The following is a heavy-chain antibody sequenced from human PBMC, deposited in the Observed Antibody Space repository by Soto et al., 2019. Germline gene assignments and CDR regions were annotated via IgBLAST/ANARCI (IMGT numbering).Heavy chain of an antibody. CDR3: ARAGNSGYDFYYYGMDV. Sequence: GESLKISCKGSGYSFTSYWIGWVRQMPGKGLEWMGIIYPGDSDTRYSPSFQGQVTISADKSISTAYLQWSSLKASDTAMYYCARAGNSGYDFYYYGMDVWGQGTKVTVSS. V-gene: IGHV5-51*01. D-gene: IGHD5-12*01. J-gene: IGHJ6*02. CDR1: GYSFTSYW. CDR2: IYPGDSDT.